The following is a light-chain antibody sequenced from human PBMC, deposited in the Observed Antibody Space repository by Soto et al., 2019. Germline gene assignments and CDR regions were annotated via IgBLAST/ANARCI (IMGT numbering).Light chain of an antibody. CDR1: SSDVGSYNL. CDR2: EVS. J-gene: IGLJ1*01. Sequence: QSALTQPASVSGSPGQSITISCTGTSSDVGSYNLVSWYQQHPGKAPKLMIYEVSKRPSGVSNRFSGSKSGNTASLTISWLQAEDEADYYCCSYAGSSTYVLGTGTKVTVL. V-gene: IGLV2-23*02. CDR3: CSYAGSSTYV.